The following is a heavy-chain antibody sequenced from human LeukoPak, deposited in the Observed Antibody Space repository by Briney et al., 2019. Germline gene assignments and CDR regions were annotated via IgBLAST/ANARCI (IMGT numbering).Heavy chain of an antibody. Sequence: GGSLRLSCAASGFTFSSHAMSWVRQAPGKGLEWVGRIERKTDGATTDYAAPVKGRFTISRDDSKNTLYLQMNSLKTEDTAVYYCTTHRGYSSSPTFDYWGQGTLVTVPS. D-gene: IGHD6-13*01. CDR2: IERKTDGATT. CDR1: GFTFSSHA. CDR3: TTHRGYSSSPTFDY. V-gene: IGHV3-15*04. J-gene: IGHJ4*02.